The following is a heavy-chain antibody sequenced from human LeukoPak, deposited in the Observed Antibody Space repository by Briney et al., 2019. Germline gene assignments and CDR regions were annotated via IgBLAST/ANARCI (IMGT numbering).Heavy chain of an antibody. CDR2: IIPIFGTE. V-gene: IGHV1-69*13. J-gene: IGHJ5*02. Sequence: SVKVSCKASGGTFSSYAISWVRQAPGQGLEWMGGIIPIFGTENYAQKFQGRVTITADESTSTAYMELSSLRSEDTAVYYCARVLRGYGDYLNWFDPWGQGTLVTVSS. D-gene: IGHD4-17*01. CDR1: GGTFSSYA. CDR3: ARVLRGYGDYLNWFDP.